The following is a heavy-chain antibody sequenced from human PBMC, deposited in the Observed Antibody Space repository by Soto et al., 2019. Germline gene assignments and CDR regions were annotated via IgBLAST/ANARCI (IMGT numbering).Heavy chain of an antibody. J-gene: IGHJ6*02. Sequence: PSETLSLTCTVSGGSISSYYWSWIRQPPGKGLEWIGYIYYSGSTNYNPSLKSRVTISADTSKNQFSLKLSSVTAADTAVYYCARDRGYDAHDYYYNAMDVWGQGTTVTVSS. CDR2: IYYSGST. D-gene: IGHD2-15*01. V-gene: IGHV4-59*01. CDR3: ARDRGYDAHDYYYNAMDV. CDR1: GGSISSYY.